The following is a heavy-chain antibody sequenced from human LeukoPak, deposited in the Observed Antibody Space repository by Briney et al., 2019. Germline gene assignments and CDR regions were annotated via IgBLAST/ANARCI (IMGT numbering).Heavy chain of an antibody. D-gene: IGHD2-2*01. J-gene: IGHJ4*02. CDR2: IYTSGST. CDR1: GGSITSYY. CDR3: ARGGYQLVLWDYFDY. Sequence: KPSETLSLTCPVSGGSITSYYWSWIPQPARKGPEWIGRIYTSGSTNYNPSLKSRVTMSVDTSKNQFSLKLSSVTAADTAVYYCARGGYQLVLWDYFDYWGQGTLVTVSS. V-gene: IGHV4-4*07.